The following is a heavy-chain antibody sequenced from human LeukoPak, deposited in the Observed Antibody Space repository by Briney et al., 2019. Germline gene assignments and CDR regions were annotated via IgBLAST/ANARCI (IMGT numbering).Heavy chain of an antibody. D-gene: IGHD3-10*01. CDR1: GXTXTXYA. V-gene: IGHV1-3*01. CDR3: ARGTLRRLNWFDP. Sequence: ASVXVSCKXXGXTXTXYAMHWVRQAPGQRLEWMGXINAGNGNTKYPQKFQGRVTITRDTSASTAYMELSSLRSEDTAVYYCARGTLRRLNWFDPWGQGTLVTVSS. CDR2: INAGNGNT. J-gene: IGHJ5*02.